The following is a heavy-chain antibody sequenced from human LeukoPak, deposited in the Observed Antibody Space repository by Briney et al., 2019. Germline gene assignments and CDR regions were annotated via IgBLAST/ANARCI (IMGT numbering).Heavy chain of an antibody. CDR2: IYYSGST. Sequence: SETLSLTCTVSGGSISSYYWSWIRQPPGKGLEWIGYIYYSGSTNYNPSLKSRVTISVDTSKNQFSLKLSSVTAADTAVYHCARFQGPYYDILTGYAPSYYGMDVWGQGTTVTVSS. J-gene: IGHJ6*02. D-gene: IGHD3-9*01. V-gene: IGHV4-59*08. CDR1: GGSISSYY. CDR3: ARFQGPYYDILTGYAPSYYGMDV.